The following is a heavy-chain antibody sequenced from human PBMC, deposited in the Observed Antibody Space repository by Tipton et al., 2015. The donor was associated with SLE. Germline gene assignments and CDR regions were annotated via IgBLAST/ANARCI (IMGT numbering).Heavy chain of an antibody. CDR1: GFTFSSYG. CDR3: AKDGSGYSSGWYGGYYSGMDA. Sequence: SLRLSCAASGFTFSSYGMHRVRQAPGKGLEWVAVIWYDGSNKYYADSVKGRFTISRDNSRNTLYLQMNSLRAEDTAVYYCAKDGSGYSSGWYGGYYSGMDAWGPGTTVTVS. J-gene: IGHJ6*02. D-gene: IGHD6-19*01. CDR2: IWYDGSNK. V-gene: IGHV3-30*18.